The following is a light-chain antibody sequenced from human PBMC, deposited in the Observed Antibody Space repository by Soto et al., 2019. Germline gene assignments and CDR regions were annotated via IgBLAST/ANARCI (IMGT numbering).Light chain of an antibody. J-gene: IGLJ1*01. V-gene: IGLV2-14*03. Sequence: QSVLTQPGSVSGSPGQSITISCTGTSSDVGGYNYVSWYQHHPGKAPKLMIYDVSNRPSGVSNRFSGSKSGNPASLIISGLQADDEADYYCSSYTSSSTLSTYVFGTGTKLTVL. CDR2: DVS. CDR3: SSYTSSSTLSTYV. CDR1: SSDVGGYNY.